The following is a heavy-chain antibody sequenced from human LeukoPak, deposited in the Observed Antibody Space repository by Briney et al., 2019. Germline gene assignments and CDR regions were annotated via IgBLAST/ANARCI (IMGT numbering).Heavy chain of an antibody. CDR1: GFTFSSYS. CDR2: ISSSSSTI. Sequence: GGSLRLSCAASGFTFSSYSMNWVRQAPGKGLEWVSYISSSSSTIYYADSVKGRFTISRDNAKNSLYLQMNSLRDEDTAVYYCARELYGSGSYYPSHYYYYGMGVWGQGTTVTVSS. V-gene: IGHV3-48*02. D-gene: IGHD3-10*01. J-gene: IGHJ6*02. CDR3: ARELYGSGSYYPSHYYYYGMGV.